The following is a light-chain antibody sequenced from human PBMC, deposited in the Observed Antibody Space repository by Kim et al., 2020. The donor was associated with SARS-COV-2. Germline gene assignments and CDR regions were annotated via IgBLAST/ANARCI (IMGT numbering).Light chain of an antibody. V-gene: IGKV3-11*01. CDR2: AAS. J-gene: IGKJ5*01. CDR1: QSVSRF. Sequence: ELVLTPSPATLSLSPGERATLSCRASQSVSRFLAWYQQKPGQAPRLLIYAASTRATGIPARFSGSGSGTDFTLTISSLEAEDFAVYYCQQRSSWPITFGQGTRLEIK. CDR3: QQRSSWPIT.